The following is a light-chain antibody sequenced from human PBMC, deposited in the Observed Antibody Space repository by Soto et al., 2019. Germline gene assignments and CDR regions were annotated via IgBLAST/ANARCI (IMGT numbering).Light chain of an antibody. Sequence: DIQMTQSPSTLSASVGDRVTTTCRASQSISVWLAWYQQKAGKAPNLLIYKASRLESGVPSRFSGSGSETEFTLTISGLQPGDSATYYCQQYNSYSPTFGQGTKVEVK. CDR2: KAS. CDR1: QSISVW. CDR3: QQYNSYSPT. J-gene: IGKJ1*01. V-gene: IGKV1-5*03.